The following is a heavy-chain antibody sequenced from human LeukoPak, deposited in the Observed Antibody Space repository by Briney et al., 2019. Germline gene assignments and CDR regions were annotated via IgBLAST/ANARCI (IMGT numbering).Heavy chain of an antibody. V-gene: IGHV1-2*02. J-gene: IGHJ4*02. CDR1: GYTFTGYY. CDR2: INPNRGGT. CDR3: ARLLVIAARPYLIDY. Sequence: GASVKVSCKASGYTFTGYYMHWARQAPGQGLEWMGWINPNRGGTNYAQKFQGRVTMTRDTSISTAYMELSRLRSDDTAAYYCARLLVIAARPYLIDYWGQGTLVTVSS. D-gene: IGHD6-6*01.